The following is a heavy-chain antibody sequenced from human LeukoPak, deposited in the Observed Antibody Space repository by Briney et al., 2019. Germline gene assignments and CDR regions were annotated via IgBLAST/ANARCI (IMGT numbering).Heavy chain of an antibody. CDR1: GYTFTSYG. V-gene: IGHV1-69*04. D-gene: IGHD6-13*01. J-gene: IGHJ5*02. CDR2: IIPILGIA. CDR3: ARGHSSSWYDWFDP. Sequence: GASVKVSCKASGYTFTSYGISWVRQAPGQGLEWMGRIIPILGIANYAQKFQGRVTITADKSTSTAYMELSSLRSEDTAVYYCARGHSSSWYDWFDPWGQGTLVTVSS.